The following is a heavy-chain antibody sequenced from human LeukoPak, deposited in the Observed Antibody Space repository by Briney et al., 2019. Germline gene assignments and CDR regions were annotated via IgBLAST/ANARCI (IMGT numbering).Heavy chain of an antibody. CDR1: GGSISSGGYY. V-gene: IGHV4-31*03. CDR3: ARGLMVAAARLYYFDY. J-gene: IGHJ4*02. D-gene: IGHD6-13*01. Sequence: SETLSLTCTVSGGSISSGGYYWSWTRQHPGKGLEWIGYIYYSGSTYYNPSLKSRVTISVDTSKIQFSLKLSSVTAADTAVYYCARGLMVAAARLYYFDYWGQGTLVTVSS. CDR2: IYYSGST.